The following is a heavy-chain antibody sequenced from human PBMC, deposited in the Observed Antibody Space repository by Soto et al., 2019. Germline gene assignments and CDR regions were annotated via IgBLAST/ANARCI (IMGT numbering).Heavy chain of an antibody. J-gene: IGHJ4*02. Sequence: QVQLVQSGAEVKKPGASVKVSCKASGYTFTSYYMHWVRQAPGQGLEWMGIINPSGGSTRYAQKSQGRVTMTRDTSTSTVYLEVSSLRSEDAALYYCARCSPCSGGDSSGPAMDFDYWGQGTLVTVAS. CDR3: ARCSPCSGGDSSGPAMDFDY. CDR2: INPSGGST. D-gene: IGHD2-15*01. CDR1: GYTFTSYY. V-gene: IGHV1-46*01.